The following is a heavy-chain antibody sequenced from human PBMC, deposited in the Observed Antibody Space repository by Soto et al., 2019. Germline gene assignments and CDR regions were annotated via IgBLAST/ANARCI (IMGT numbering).Heavy chain of an antibody. D-gene: IGHD2-21*02. Sequence: QVQLVESGGGVVQPGRSLRLSCAASGFTFSGYGIHWVRQAPGKGLDWVAVISYDGTNKYYADSVKGRFTISRDNSKNTLYLQMNSLGADDTALYYCAKDRGLVVVTASSVEYWGQGTLVAVSS. V-gene: IGHV3-30*18. CDR3: AKDRGLVVVTASSVEY. CDR1: GFTFSGYG. J-gene: IGHJ4*02. CDR2: ISYDGTNK.